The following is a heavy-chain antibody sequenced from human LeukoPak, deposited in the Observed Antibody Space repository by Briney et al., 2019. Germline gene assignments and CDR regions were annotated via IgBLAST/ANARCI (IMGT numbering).Heavy chain of an antibody. D-gene: IGHD3-10*01. CDR2: INWNGGRT. CDR3: AKDPLPVIATSYFDS. V-gene: IGHV3-20*04. J-gene: IGHJ4*02. CDR1: GFKFDDYG. Sequence: GGSLRLSCAASGFKFDDYGMSWVRQAPGKGLEWVSGINWNGGRTGYADSVKGRFTISRDNAKNSLYLQMNSLRAEDTAVYYCAKDPLPVIATSYFDSWGQGTLVTVSS.